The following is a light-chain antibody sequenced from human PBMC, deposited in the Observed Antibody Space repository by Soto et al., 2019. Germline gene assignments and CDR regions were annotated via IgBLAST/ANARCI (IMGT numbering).Light chain of an antibody. CDR3: QQYNNWPLT. V-gene: IGKV3-15*01. Sequence: EIVMTQSPATLSVSPGETATLSCRASQSLNAKLAWYQQKPCQAPRLLIYGASTRPTGIPARFSGSGSGTEFTLTISSLQSEDFAVYHCQQYNNWPLTFGGGTRVEIK. CDR1: QSLNAK. J-gene: IGKJ4*01. CDR2: GAS.